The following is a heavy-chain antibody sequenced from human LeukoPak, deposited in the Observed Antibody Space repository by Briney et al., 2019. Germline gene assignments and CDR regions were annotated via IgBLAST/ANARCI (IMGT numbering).Heavy chain of an antibody. D-gene: IGHD2-15*01. V-gene: IGHV3-21*01. CDR1: GFTFSSYS. Sequence: GGSLRLSCAASGFTFSSYSMNWVRQAPGKGLEWVSSISSSSSYIYYADSVKGRFTISRDNAKNSLYLQMYSLRAEDTAVYYCARGCSGGSCYSDYWGQGALVTVSS. J-gene: IGHJ4*02. CDR3: ARGCSGGSCYSDY. CDR2: ISSSSSYI.